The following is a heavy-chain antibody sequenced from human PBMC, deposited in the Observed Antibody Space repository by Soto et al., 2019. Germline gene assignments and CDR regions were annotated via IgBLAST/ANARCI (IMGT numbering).Heavy chain of an antibody. CDR2: IIPIFGTV. CDR3: ATGGERDYYDHSGWR. Sequence: QVQLVQSGAEVKKPGSSVKVSCKASGGTFSNYALDWVRQAPGQGLEWMGGIIPIFGTVRHAQNFKGRATITADESTATADMELSSLRYEATAMYYCATGGERDYYDHSGWRWGQGTLVTVSS. V-gene: IGHV1-69*12. J-gene: IGHJ1*01. D-gene: IGHD3-22*01. CDR1: GGTFSNYA.